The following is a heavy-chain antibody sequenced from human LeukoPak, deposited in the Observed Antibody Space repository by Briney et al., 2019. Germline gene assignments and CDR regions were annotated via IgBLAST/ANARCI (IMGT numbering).Heavy chain of an antibody. V-gene: IGHV1-2*02. Sequence: GPVKVSCKASGYTFTGYYMHWVRQAPGQGLEWMGWINPNSGGTNYAQKFQGRVTMTRDTSISTAYMELSRLRSDDTAVYYCAREVGLKVTGTTGFDYWGQGTLVTVSS. J-gene: IGHJ4*02. D-gene: IGHD1-20*01. CDR3: AREVGLKVTGTTGFDY. CDR2: INPNSGGT. CDR1: GYTFTGYY.